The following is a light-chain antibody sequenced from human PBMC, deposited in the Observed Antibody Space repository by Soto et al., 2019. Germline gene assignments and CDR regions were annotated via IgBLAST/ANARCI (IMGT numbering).Light chain of an antibody. V-gene: IGKV3-15*01. CDR3: QQYNNWLWT. CDR1: QSVSSN. Sequence: EIVMTQSPATLSVSPGERATLSCRASQSVSSNLAWYQQKPGQAPRLLIYCASTRATSIPARFSGSGSGTEFTLTISSLQSEDVAVYYCQQYNNWLWTFGQGTKVEIK. J-gene: IGKJ1*01. CDR2: CAS.